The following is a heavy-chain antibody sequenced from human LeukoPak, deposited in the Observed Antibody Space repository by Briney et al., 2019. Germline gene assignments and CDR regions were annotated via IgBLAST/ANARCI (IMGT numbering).Heavy chain of an antibody. V-gene: IGHV4-4*02. CDR2: IYHSGST. D-gene: IGHD6-13*01. CDR3: ARGYGSSWPYYFDY. CDR1: GGSISSSNW. J-gene: IGHJ4*02. Sequence: KPSGTLSLTCAVSGGSISSSNWWSWVRQPPGKGLEWIGEIYHSGSTNYNPSLKSRVTISVDKSKNRFSLKLSSVTAADTAVYYCARGYGSSWPYYFDYWGQGTLVTVSS.